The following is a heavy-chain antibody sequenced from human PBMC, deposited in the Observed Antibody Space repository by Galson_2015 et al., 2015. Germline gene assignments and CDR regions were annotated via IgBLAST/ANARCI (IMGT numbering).Heavy chain of an antibody. D-gene: IGHD6-19*01. CDR2: IIPMFSST. CDR1: GGTFNNFP. Sequence: SVKVSCKASGGTFNNFPTSWLRQAPGQGLEWMGGIIPMFSSTNYDQKFQGRVTITADESTSTAYMELSSLRSEDTAMYYCARDRSTSGWYASDIWGQGTMVTVSS. J-gene: IGHJ3*02. V-gene: IGHV1-69*13. CDR3: ARDRSTSGWYASDI.